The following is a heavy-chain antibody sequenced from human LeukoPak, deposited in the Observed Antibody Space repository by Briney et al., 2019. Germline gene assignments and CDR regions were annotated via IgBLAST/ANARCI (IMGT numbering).Heavy chain of an antibody. V-gene: IGHV3-23*01. D-gene: IGHD6-19*01. CDR2: ISGSAFAT. Sequence: GALRLSCAASGFTFSTYAMSWVRQAPGKGLEWVSGISGSAFATYYPDSVKGRFSVSRDNSKNTLYLQLNSLRAEDTAVYYCAKLGEAVAVEPFFDFWGQGALVTVSS. J-gene: IGHJ4*02. CDR3: AKLGEAVAVEPFFDF. CDR1: GFTFSTYA.